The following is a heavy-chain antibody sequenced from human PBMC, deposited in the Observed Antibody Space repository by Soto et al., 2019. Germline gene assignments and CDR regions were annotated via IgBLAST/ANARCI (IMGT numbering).Heavy chain of an antibody. CDR2: IYTSGST. D-gene: IGHD3-10*01. CDR3: AGTSFGELSSYYYYGMDV. CDR1: GGSISSYY. J-gene: IGHJ6*02. Sequence: SETLSLTCTVSGGSISSYYWSWIRQPAGKGLEWIGRIYTSGSTNYNPSLKSRVTMSVDTSKNQFSLKLSSVTAADTAVYYCAGTSFGELSSYYYYGMDVWGQGTTVTVS. V-gene: IGHV4-4*07.